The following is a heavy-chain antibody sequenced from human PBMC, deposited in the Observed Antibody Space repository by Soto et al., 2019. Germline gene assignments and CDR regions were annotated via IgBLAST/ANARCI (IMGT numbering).Heavy chain of an antibody. D-gene: IGHD3-10*01. Sequence: QVQLVQSGTEVKKPGSSVKVSCKASGGTFSSYAISWVRQAPGQGLEWMGGIIPIFGTTNYAQRFQGRVSMTADESTSTTYMELSSLRSEDTAVYYCAGSYKYGSGTFDAFDIWGQGTLVTVSS. CDR3: AGSYKYGSGTFDAFDI. J-gene: IGHJ3*02. CDR1: GGTFSSYA. CDR2: IIPIFGTT. V-gene: IGHV1-69*01.